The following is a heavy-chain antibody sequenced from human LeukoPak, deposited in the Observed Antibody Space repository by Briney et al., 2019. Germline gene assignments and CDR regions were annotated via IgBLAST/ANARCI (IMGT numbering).Heavy chain of an antibody. CDR3: AKDVRYYYGSGTYLAYDYYYMDV. V-gene: IGHV3-33*03. D-gene: IGHD3-10*01. J-gene: IGHJ6*03. Sequence: GGSLRLSCAASGFTFSSYGMHRVRQAPGKGLEWVAVIWYDGSNQYYADSVKGRFTISRDNSKNTLHLQMNSLRAEDTAVYYCAKDVRYYYGSGTYLAYDYYYMDVWGKGTTVTVSS. CDR1: GFTFSSYG. CDR2: IWYDGSNQ.